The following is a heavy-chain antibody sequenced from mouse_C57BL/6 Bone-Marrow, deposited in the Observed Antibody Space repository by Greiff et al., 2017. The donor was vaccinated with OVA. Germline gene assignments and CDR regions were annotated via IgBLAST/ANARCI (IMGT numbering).Heavy chain of an antibody. J-gene: IGHJ1*03. CDR1: GYAFTNSL. D-gene: IGHD2-5*01. Sequence: QVQLQQSGAELVRPGTSVKVSCKASGYAFTNSLIEWVKQRPGQGLEWIGVINPGSGGTNYNEKFKGKATLTADKSSSTAYMQLSSLTSEDSAVYFCARPYYSNYWYFDVWGTGTTVTVSS. CDR3: ARPYYSNYWYFDV. V-gene: IGHV1-54*01. CDR2: INPGSGGT.